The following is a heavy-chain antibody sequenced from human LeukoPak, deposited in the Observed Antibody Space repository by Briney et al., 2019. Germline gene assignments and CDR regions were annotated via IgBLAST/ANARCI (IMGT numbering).Heavy chain of an antibody. Sequence: GGSLRLSCAASGFTFSSYSMNWVRQTPGKGLEWVSSISSSSSYIYYADSVKGRFTISGDNAKNSLYLQMNSLRAEDTAVYYCASRTGGWGPTWDVWGQGTTVTVSS. CDR1: GFTFSSYS. CDR2: ISSSSSYI. D-gene: IGHD6-19*01. V-gene: IGHV3-21*01. J-gene: IGHJ6*02. CDR3: ASRTGGWGPTWDV.